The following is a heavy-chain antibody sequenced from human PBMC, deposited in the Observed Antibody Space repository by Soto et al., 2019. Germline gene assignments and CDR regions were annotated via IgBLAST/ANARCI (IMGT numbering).Heavy chain of an antibody. CDR3: AKESGYDGVHFDY. J-gene: IGHJ4*02. D-gene: IGHD5-12*01. V-gene: IGHV3-23*01. Sequence: GGSLRLSCAASGFTFSSYAMSWVRQAPGKGLEWVSAISGSGGSTYYADSVKGRFTISRDNSKNTLFLQMNSLRSEDTAVFYCAKESGYDGVHFDYWGQGTLVTVSS. CDR2: ISGSGGST. CDR1: GFTFSSYA.